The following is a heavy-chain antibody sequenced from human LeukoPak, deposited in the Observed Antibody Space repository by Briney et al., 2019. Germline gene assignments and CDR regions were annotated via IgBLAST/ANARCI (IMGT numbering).Heavy chain of an antibody. CDR2: IYYSGST. Sequence: SECLSLTCTVSGGSISSYYWSWIRQPPGKGLEWIGYIYYSGSTNYNHSLKRRLTISVDTSKNQFSLKLSSVTAADTAVYYCARESGSSGYYSYWYFDLWGRGTLVTVSS. V-gene: IGHV4-59*12. D-gene: IGHD3-22*01. CDR1: GGSISSYY. J-gene: IGHJ2*01. CDR3: ARESGSSGYYSYWYFDL.